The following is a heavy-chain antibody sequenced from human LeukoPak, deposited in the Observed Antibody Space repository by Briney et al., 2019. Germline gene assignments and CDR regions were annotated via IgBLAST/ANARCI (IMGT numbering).Heavy chain of an antibody. Sequence: PGGSLRLSCAASGFTFSSYWMSWVRQAPGKGLEWVANIKQDGSEKYYVDSVKGRFTISRDNAKNSLYLQMNSLRAEDTAVYYCARDRYRLVPYDAFVIRGQGTMVTVSS. J-gene: IGHJ3*02. CDR1: GFTFSSYW. CDR2: IKQDGSEK. CDR3: ARDRYRLVPYDAFVI. V-gene: IGHV3-7*01. D-gene: IGHD1-1*01.